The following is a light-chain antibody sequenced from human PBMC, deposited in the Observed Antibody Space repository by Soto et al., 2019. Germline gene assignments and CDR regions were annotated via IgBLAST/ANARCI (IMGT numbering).Light chain of an antibody. J-gene: IGKJ1*01. CDR3: HQFGSSSWT. V-gene: IGKV3-20*01. Sequence: ESVLTQSPGTLSLSPGEKATLSCRASQSVSSSYLAWYQQKPGQAPRLLLYGASSRATGIPDRFSGSGAGTDFTLTVSRLEPEDCAVYYCHQFGSSSWTFGQGTTVEIK. CDR1: QSVSSSY. CDR2: GAS.